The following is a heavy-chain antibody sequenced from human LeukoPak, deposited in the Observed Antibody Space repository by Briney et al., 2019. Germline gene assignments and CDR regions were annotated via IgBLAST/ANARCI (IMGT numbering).Heavy chain of an antibody. J-gene: IGHJ4*02. CDR3: ARQIPVHDILTGYYRNYYFDY. V-gene: IGHV4-34*01. Sequence: SETLSLTCAVYGGSFSGYYWSWIRQPPGKGLEWIGEINHSGSTNYNPSLKSRVTISVDTSKNQFSLKLSSVTAADTAVYYCARQIPVHDILTGYYRNYYFDYWGQGTLVTVSS. CDR1: GGSFSGYY. CDR2: INHSGST. D-gene: IGHD3-9*01.